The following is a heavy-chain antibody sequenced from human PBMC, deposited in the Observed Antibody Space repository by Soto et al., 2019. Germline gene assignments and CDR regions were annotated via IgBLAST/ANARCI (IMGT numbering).Heavy chain of an antibody. Sequence: GSVKVSCKASGYTFTSYGISWVRQAPGQGLEWMGWISAYNGNTNYAQKLQGRVTMTEDTSTDTAYMELSSLRSEDTAVYYCAAAGSSSWYLSDYWGQGTLVTVSS. CDR2: ISAYNGNT. CDR1: GYTFTSYG. D-gene: IGHD6-13*01. J-gene: IGHJ4*02. V-gene: IGHV1-18*04. CDR3: AAAGSSSWYLSDY.